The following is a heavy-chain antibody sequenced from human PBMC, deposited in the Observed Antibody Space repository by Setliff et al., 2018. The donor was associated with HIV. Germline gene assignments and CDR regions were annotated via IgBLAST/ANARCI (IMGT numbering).Heavy chain of an antibody. CDR1: GVSISSYY. J-gene: IGHJ4*02. CDR3: ARGDTRNYYGGDYFDY. Sequence: SETLSLTCNVSGVSISSYYWSWVRQPPGKGLEYIGYIYSNGGTNYNPSLKSRVTISVDTSKNQFSLKLSSVTAADTAVYYCARGDTRNYYGGDYFDYWGQGSLVTVSS. D-gene: IGHD1-26*01. CDR2: IYSNGGT. V-gene: IGHV4-59*01.